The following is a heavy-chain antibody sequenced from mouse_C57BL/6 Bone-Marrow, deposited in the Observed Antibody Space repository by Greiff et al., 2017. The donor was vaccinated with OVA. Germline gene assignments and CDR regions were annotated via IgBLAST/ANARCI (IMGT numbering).Heavy chain of an antibody. CDR1: GYTFTSYW. J-gene: IGHJ4*01. CDR2: IYPSDSET. V-gene: IGHV1-61*01. CDR3: ARFGNYLPWAMDY. Sequence: VKLQQPGAELVRPGSSVKLSCKASGYTFTSYWMDWVKQRPGQGLEWIGNIYPSDSETHYNQKFKDKATLTVDKSSSTAYMQLSSLTSEDSAVYYCARFGNYLPWAMDYWGQGTSVTVSS. D-gene: IGHD2-1*01.